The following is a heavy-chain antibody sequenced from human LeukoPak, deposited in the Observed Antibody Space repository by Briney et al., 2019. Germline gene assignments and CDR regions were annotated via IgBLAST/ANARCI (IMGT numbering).Heavy chain of an antibody. CDR2: INPSSGAT. V-gene: IGHV1-2*02. CDR1: VYGFTYYY. J-gene: IGHJ5*02. Sequence: ASLTVSCQASVYGFTYYYVHWIRQAPGQGLEWMGWINPSSGATIYAQKFQGRVTMTRDTFTTTAYMEINSLVSDDTAVYYCARGWQINSSGGFVDPWGQGTLVTVSS. D-gene: IGHD6-6*01. CDR3: ARGWQINSSGGFVDP.